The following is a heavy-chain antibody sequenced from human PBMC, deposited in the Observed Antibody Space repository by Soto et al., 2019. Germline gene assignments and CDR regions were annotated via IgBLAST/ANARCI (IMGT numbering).Heavy chain of an antibody. CDR2: ISGSGGST. D-gene: IGHD1-20*01. Sequence: EVQLLESGGGLVQPGGSLRLSCAASGFTFTSYAMSGVRQAPGKGLEWVSTISGSGGSTYYAGSVKGQFTISRDNFKNTLYVQMNSLRGEDTAIYYCAKGGIYDWNRVLSDWGQGTLVTVSS. CDR3: AKGGIYDWNRVLSD. CDR1: GFTFTSYA. V-gene: IGHV3-23*01. J-gene: IGHJ4*02.